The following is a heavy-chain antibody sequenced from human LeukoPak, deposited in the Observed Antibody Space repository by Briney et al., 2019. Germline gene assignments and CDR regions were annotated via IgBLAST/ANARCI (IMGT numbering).Heavy chain of an antibody. CDR3: ARERGSGSYHPFDP. J-gene: IGHJ5*02. CDR1: GFTFSSDW. V-gene: IGHV3-7*01. D-gene: IGHD3-10*01. CDR2: IKKDGSEK. Sequence: PGGSLRLSCVASGFTFSSDWMSWVRQTPGEGPEWVAHIKKDGSEKNYLDSVKGRFTISRDNAKNSLYLQMNTLRVDDTAVYYCARERGSGSYHPFDPWGQATLATVSS.